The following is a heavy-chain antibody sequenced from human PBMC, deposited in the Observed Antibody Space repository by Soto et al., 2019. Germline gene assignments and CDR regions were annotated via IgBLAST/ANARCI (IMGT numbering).Heavy chain of an antibody. CDR1: GFTFSNDA. CDR2: ISSSGDSP. J-gene: IGHJ4*02. V-gene: IGHV3-23*01. Sequence: EVQLLESGGGVVQPGVSLTLSCAASGFTFSNDAMSWVRHAPGKGLEWVSAISSSGDSPSYADSVKGRFTVSRDNSKNTLYLQMNSLSVEDTAIYFCARHTIPHPHYWGPGTLVTVAS. D-gene: IGHD1-1*01. CDR3: ARHTIPHPHY.